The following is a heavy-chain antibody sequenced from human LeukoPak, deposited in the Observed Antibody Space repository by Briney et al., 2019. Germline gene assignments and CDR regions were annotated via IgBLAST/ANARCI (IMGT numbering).Heavy chain of an antibody. CDR2: INPNSGGT. D-gene: IGHD6-13*01. CDR1: GYTFTGYY. Sequence: ASVKVSCKASGYTFTGYYMHWVRQAPGQRLEWMGWINPNSGGTNYAQKFQGRVTMTRDTSISTAYMELSRLRSDDTAVYSCARTGYSSSWYDYWGQGTLVTVSS. V-gene: IGHV1-2*02. J-gene: IGHJ4*02. CDR3: ARTGYSSSWYDY.